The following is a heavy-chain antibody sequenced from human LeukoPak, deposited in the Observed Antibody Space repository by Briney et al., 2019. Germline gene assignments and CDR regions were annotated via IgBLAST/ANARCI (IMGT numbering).Heavy chain of an antibody. D-gene: IGHD1-26*01. CDR1: GFTFSSYA. CDR2: ISGGGGST. Sequence: SGGSLRLSCAASGFTFSSYAMSWVRQAPGKGLEWVSTISGGGGSTYYADSVKGRFTISRDNSKNTLYLQVNSLRAEDTAVYYCAKGGKWDVTPFDYWGQGTLDTVSS. V-gene: IGHV3-23*01. CDR3: AKGGKWDVTPFDY. J-gene: IGHJ4*02.